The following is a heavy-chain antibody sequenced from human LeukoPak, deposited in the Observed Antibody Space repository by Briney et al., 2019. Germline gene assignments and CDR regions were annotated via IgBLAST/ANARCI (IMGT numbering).Heavy chain of an antibody. CDR1: GGSVRSDNYY. Sequence: SSETLSLTCTVSGGSVRSDNYYWSWTRQPPGRGLEWIGYIYYSGSTNYNPSLKSRTTISVDTSKNQFSLKLSSVTAADTAVYYCAKGGHSSGWYHDYWGQGTLVTVSS. J-gene: IGHJ4*02. CDR2: IYYSGST. V-gene: IGHV4-61*01. CDR3: AKGGHSSGWYHDY. D-gene: IGHD6-19*01.